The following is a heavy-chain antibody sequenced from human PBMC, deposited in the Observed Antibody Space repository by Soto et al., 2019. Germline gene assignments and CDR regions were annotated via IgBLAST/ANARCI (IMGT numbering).Heavy chain of an antibody. CDR2: LYYSGTT. V-gene: IGHV4-59*11. D-gene: IGHD3-3*01. CDR3: ARGLSWSPYFES. J-gene: IGHJ4*02. Sequence: QVQLQESGPGLVKPSETLSLTCTVSGASISTQSWNWIRQAPGKGLEWIGYLYYSGTTNYNPSLKSRVTISADTSKNQVSLKLTSVTAADTAVDFCARGLSWSPYFESWGQGILGTVSS. CDR1: GASISTQS.